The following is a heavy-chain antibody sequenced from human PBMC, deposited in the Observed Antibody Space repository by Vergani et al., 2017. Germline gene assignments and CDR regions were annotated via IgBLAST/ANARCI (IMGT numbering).Heavy chain of an antibody. CDR3: ARHARYSDVTGNYVYYGMDV. V-gene: IGHV5-51*01. CDR2: VYPADSDT. J-gene: IGHJ6*02. D-gene: IGHD3-16*01. CDR1: GYNFDIYW. Sequence: EMQLVQSGAEVRKPGESVKISCRTSGYNFDIYWIGWVRQMPGKGLEWMGIVYPADSDTRYSPSFKGQVTVSADKSTSTAFLEWSGLKVTATAIYYCARHARYSDVTGNYVYYGMDVWGQGTSVIVSS.